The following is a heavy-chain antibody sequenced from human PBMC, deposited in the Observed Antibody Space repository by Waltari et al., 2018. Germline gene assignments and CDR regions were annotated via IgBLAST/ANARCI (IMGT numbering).Heavy chain of an antibody. D-gene: IGHD6-13*01. CDR2: IWYDGSNK. J-gene: IGHJ4*02. Sequence: QVQLVESGGGVVQPGRSLRLSCAASGFTFSSYGMHWVRQAPGKGLEWVAVIWYDGSNKYYADSGKGRFTISRDNSKNTLYLQMNSLRAEDTAVYYCARYSSAAGYFDYWGQGTLVTVSS. CDR3: ARYSSAAGYFDY. V-gene: IGHV3-33*01. CDR1: GFTFSSYG.